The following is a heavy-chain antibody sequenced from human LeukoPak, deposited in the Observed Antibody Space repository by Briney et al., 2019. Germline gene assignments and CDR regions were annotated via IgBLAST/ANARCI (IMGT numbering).Heavy chain of an antibody. CDR2: IRYDGSNK. Sequence: GGSLRLSCAASGFTFSSYGMHWVRQAPGKGLEWVAFIRYDGSNKYYADSVKGRFTISRDNSKNTLYLQMNSLRAEGTAVYYCAKDGCSSTRPTLECRYYFDYWGPGTLVTVSS. CDR1: GFTFSSYG. J-gene: IGHJ4*02. CDR3: AKDGCSSTRPTLECRYYFDY. D-gene: IGHD2-2*01. V-gene: IGHV3-30*02.